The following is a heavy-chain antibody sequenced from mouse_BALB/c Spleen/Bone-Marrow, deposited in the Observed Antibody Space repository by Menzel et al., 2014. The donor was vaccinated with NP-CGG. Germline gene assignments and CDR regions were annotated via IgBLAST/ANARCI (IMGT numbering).Heavy chain of an antibody. CDR2: IEPANGNT. D-gene: IGHD1-1*01. J-gene: IGHJ3*01. V-gene: IGHV14-3*02. CDR1: GFHIEDNY. Sequence: LKHSWAELVEPGASAKLYCSASGFHIEDNYMHWVKPMPDQGLEWIGRIEPANGNTKYDPKLQGKATITADTSSNTAYLQLSSLTSEETAVYYCAIFIPQSQGAYWGQGTLVTASA. CDR3: AIFIPQSQGAY.